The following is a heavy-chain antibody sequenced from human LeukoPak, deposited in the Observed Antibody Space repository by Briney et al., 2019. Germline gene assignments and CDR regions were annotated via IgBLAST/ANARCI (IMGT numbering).Heavy chain of an antibody. Sequence: ASVKVSCKASGYTFTGYYMHWVRQAPGQGLEWMGWVNPNSGGTNYAQKLQGRVTMTRDTSINTAYMELSRLRSDDTAVYYCARFPFAPYSNSWYEVDYWGQGTLVNVSS. D-gene: IGHD6-13*01. J-gene: IGHJ4*02. V-gene: IGHV1-2*02. CDR2: VNPNSGGT. CDR3: ARFPFAPYSNSWYEVDY. CDR1: GYTFTGYY.